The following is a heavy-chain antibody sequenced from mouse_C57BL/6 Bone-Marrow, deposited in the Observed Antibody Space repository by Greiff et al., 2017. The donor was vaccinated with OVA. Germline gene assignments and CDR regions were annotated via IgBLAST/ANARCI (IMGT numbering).Heavy chain of an antibody. CDR2: ISDGGSYT. CDR1: GFTFSSYA. V-gene: IGHV5-4*03. J-gene: IGHJ2*01. Sequence: EVKLMESGGGLVKPGGSLKISCAASGFTFSSYAMSWVRQTPEKRLEWVATISDGGSYTYYPDNVKGRFTISRDNAKNNLYLQMSHLKSEDTAMYYCARGYDGYYIFFDYWGQGTTLTVSS. D-gene: IGHD2-3*01. CDR3: ARGYDGYYIFFDY.